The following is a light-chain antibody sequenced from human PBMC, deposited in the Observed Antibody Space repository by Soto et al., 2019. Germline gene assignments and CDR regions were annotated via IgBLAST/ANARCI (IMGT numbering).Light chain of an antibody. Sequence: EIVLTQSPGTLSLSPGERATLSCRASQSVSSSYLAWYQQKPGQAPRLLIYGASSRATGIPDRFSGSGSGSDFPLTISRLEPEDFGVYYCQQYGSSPWTFGQGTKVVIK. J-gene: IGKJ1*01. CDR1: QSVSSSY. CDR2: GAS. CDR3: QQYGSSPWT. V-gene: IGKV3-20*01.